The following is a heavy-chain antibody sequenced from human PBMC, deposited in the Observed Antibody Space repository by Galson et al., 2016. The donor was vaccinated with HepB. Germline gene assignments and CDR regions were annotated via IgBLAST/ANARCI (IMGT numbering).Heavy chain of an antibody. CDR1: GFSFSDHY. CDR2: IRKRSNGYTT. J-gene: IGHJ3*01. Sequence: SLRLSCAASGFSFSDHYMDWVRQAPGKGLEWVGRIRKRSNGYTTGYGASVKGRFSVSRDDSENSMYLQMDSLKSEDTAVYYCARVTSFIRDIGTLDLWGRGTLVTVSS. CDR3: ARVTSFIRDIGTLDL. V-gene: IGHV3-72*01. D-gene: IGHD5-12*01.